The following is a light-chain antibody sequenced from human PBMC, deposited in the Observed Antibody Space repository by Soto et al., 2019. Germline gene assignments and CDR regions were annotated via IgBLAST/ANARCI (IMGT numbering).Light chain of an antibody. Sequence: SALTQPASVSGSPGQSITISCTGTSSDVGSYNYVSWYQQHPGKAPKLMIYEVSNRPSGVSNRFSGSKSGNTASLTISGLQTEDEADYYCSSYTSSSTRVFGTGTKVTVL. CDR3: SSYTSSSTRV. CDR2: EVS. J-gene: IGLJ1*01. CDR1: SSDVGSYNY. V-gene: IGLV2-14*01.